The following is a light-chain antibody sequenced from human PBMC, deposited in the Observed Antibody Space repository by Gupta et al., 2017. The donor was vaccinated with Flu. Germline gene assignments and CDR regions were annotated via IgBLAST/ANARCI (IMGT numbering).Light chain of an antibody. CDR1: QSVRRNY. V-gene: IGKV3-20*01. CDR3: QQYGSSPQT. J-gene: IGKJ1*01. Sequence: DNVLMHSPGTLSLSPGQRATLSCRSGQSVRRNYLAWYQQKPGQAPRLLIYGASSRAPGIPDRFSGSGSGTDFTLTISRLEPEDFAVYYCQQYGSSPQTFGQGTKVEIE. CDR2: GAS.